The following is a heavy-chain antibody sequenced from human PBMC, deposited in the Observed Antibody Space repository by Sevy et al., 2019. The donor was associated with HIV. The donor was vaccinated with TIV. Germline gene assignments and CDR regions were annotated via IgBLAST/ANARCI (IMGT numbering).Heavy chain of an antibody. CDR1: GYTFTSYG. V-gene: IGHV1-18*04. CDR2: ISGYNGNT. CDR3: ARRGSGFYFDY. J-gene: IGHJ4*01. Sequence: ASVKVSCKASGYTFTSYGISWVRQAPGQGLEWMGWISGYNGNTNSAQKFQGRVTMTTDTSTTTAYMDLRSLRSDDTAVYYCARRGSGFYFDYWGHGTLVTVSS. D-gene: IGHD6-19*01.